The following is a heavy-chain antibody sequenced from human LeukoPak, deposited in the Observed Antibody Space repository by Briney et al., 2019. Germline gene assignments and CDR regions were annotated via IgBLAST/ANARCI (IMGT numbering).Heavy chain of an antibody. Sequence: GGSLRLSCAASGFTFSTYWMSWVRQAPGKGLEWVASIKQDGSEKSYVDSLKGRFTISRDNAKNSLYLEMNSLRAEDTAVYYCARRASPALDYLGQGTLVTVSS. CDR1: GFTFSTYW. D-gene: IGHD2-2*01. CDR3: ARRASPALDY. CDR2: IKQDGSEK. J-gene: IGHJ4*02. V-gene: IGHV3-7*01.